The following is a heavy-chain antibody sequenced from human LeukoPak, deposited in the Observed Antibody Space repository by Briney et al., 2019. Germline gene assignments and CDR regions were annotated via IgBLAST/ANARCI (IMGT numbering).Heavy chain of an antibody. CDR1: GFTFRSHW. J-gene: IGHJ6*02. Sequence: PGGSLRLSCEGSGFTFRSHWMSWVRQAPGKGLEWVSAISGSGGGTYYADSVKGRFTISRDNSKNTLYLQMNSLRAEDTAVYYCAKDILTEGYYDSSGYRLGMDVWGQGTTVTVSS. CDR3: AKDILTEGYYDSSGYRLGMDV. CDR2: ISGSGGGT. D-gene: IGHD3-22*01. V-gene: IGHV3-23*01.